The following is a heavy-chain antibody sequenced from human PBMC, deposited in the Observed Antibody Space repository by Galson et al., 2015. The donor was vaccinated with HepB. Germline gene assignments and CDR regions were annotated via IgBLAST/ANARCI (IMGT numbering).Heavy chain of an antibody. CDR2: ISYDGSNK. V-gene: IGHV3-30*18. CDR1: GFTFSSYG. CDR3: AKEGGYCSSTSCYYYYYMDV. Sequence: SLRLSCAASGFTFSSYGMHWVRQAPGKGLEWVAVISYDGSNKYYADSVKGRFTISRDNSKNTLYLQMNSLRAEDTAVYHCAKEGGYCSSTSCYYYYYMDVWGKGTTVTVSS. J-gene: IGHJ6*03. D-gene: IGHD2-2*01.